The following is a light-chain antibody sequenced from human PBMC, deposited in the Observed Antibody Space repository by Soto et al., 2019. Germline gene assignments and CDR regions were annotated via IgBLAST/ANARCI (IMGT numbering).Light chain of an antibody. CDR1: QSISSW. V-gene: IGKV1-5*01. J-gene: IGKJ1*01. CDR2: DAS. Sequence: DIQMTQSPSTLSASVGDRVTITCRASQSISSWLAWYQQKPGKAPKLLIYDASYLERGVPSRFSGSGSGTDFTLTISSLQPDDLATYYCQQYNSFLTVGQGTKVEI. CDR3: QQYNSFLT.